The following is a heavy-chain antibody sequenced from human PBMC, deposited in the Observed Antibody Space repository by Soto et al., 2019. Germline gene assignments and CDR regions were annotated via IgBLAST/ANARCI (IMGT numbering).Heavy chain of an antibody. Sequence: PSETLSLTFTVSGGSISSTSYYWGWFRQDPGKGLERIGSIYYSGSTYDNPSLKSRVTISADTSKNHFSLKLSFVTAADTALYYCARLLYDRSGHYYFDYWGQG. CDR3: ARLLYDRSGHYYFDY. CDR2: IYYSGST. D-gene: IGHD3-22*01. J-gene: IGHJ4*02. V-gene: IGHV4-39*01. CDR1: GGSISSTSYY.